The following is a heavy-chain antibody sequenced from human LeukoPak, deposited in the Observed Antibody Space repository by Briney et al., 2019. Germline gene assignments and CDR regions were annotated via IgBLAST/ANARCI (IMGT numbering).Heavy chain of an antibody. CDR3: AREYKGGSGWRLDY. Sequence: SETLSLTCTVSGGSISSSSYYWGWIRQPPGKGLEWIGNIYYSGSTYYNPSLKSRVTISIDTSKNQFSLKLSSVTAADTAVYYCAREYKGGSGWRLDYWGQGTLVTVSS. CDR1: GGSISSSSYY. J-gene: IGHJ4*02. CDR2: IYYSGST. D-gene: IGHD6-19*01. V-gene: IGHV4-39*07.